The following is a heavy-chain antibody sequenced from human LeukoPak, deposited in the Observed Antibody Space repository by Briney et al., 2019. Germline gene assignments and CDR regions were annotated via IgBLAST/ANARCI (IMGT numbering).Heavy chain of an antibody. CDR1: GFTFSSYA. Sequence: PGGSLRLSCAASGFTFSSYAMSWVRQAPGKGLEWVSAISGSGGSTYYADSVKGRFTISRDNAKNSLCLQMNSLRAEDTAVYYCARDRDIVVVPAAISWGQGTLVTVSS. CDR3: ARDRDIVVVPAAIS. D-gene: IGHD2-2*02. V-gene: IGHV3-23*01. CDR2: ISGSGGST. J-gene: IGHJ4*02.